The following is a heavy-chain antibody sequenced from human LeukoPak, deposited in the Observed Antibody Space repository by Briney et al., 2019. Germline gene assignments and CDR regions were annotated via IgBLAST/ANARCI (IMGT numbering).Heavy chain of an antibody. J-gene: IGHJ6*03. Sequence: ASVKVSCKASGYTFTGYYMHWVRQAPGQGLEWMGWINPNSGGTNYAQKFQGRVTMTRDTSISTAYMELSRLRSDDTAVYYCARGLKSMATITYYYYYMDVWGKGTTVTVSS. CDR3: ARGLKSMATITYYYYYMDV. CDR1: GYTFTGYY. V-gene: IGHV1-2*02. D-gene: IGHD5-24*01. CDR2: INPNSGGT.